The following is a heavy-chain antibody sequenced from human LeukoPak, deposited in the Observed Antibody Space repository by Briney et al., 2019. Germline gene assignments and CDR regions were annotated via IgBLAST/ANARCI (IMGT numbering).Heavy chain of an antibody. D-gene: IGHD6-13*01. CDR1: GGTFSGYA. Sequence: ASVTVSCKASGGTFSGYAISWVRQAPGQGLEWMGGIIPIFGTANYAQKFQGRVTIIADESTSTAYMELRSLRSDDTAVYYCARGQGRAAAAGQAYNYWGQGTLVTVSS. CDR3: ARGQGRAAAAGQAYNY. CDR2: IIPIFGTA. J-gene: IGHJ4*02. V-gene: IGHV1-69*13.